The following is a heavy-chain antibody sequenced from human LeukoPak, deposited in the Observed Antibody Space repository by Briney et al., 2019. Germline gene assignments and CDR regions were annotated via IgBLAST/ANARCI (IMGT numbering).Heavy chain of an antibody. D-gene: IGHD3-22*01. J-gene: IGHJ4*02. Sequence: SVKVSCKASGGTFSSYAISWVRQAPGQGLEWMGGIIPIFGTANYAQKFQGRVTITTDESTSTAYMELSSLRSEDTAVYYCARSNCYDSSGYYHNFDYWGQGTLVTVSS. V-gene: IGHV1-69*05. CDR2: IIPIFGTA. CDR1: GGTFSSYA. CDR3: ARSNCYDSSGYYHNFDY.